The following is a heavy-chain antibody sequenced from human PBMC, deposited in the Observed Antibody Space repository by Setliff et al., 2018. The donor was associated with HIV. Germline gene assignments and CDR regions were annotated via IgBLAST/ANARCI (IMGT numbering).Heavy chain of an antibody. V-gene: IGHV3-48*04. CDR2: LNNDGTTI. CDR1: RFTFSTYG. D-gene: IGHD6-25*01. J-gene: IGHJ4*02. CDR3: VRDTTSGWMLTN. Sequence: PGGSLRLSCAASRFTFSTYGLNWVRQAPGKGLEWISYLNNDGTTIYYADSVRGRFTISRDNARDSLYLQMNSLRAEDTAVYYCVRDTTSGWMLTNWGQGTLVTVSS.